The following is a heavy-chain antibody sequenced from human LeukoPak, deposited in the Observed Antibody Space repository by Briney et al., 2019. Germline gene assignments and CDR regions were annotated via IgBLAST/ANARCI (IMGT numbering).Heavy chain of an antibody. V-gene: IGHV4-39*07. CDR1: GGSITNTIYY. CDR3: AREWQYQFDY. D-gene: IGHD4-11*01. J-gene: IGHJ4*02. CDR2: VYHSGIT. Sequence: PSETLSLTCTVSGGSITNTIYYWAWIRQPPGEGLEWIGSVYHSGITYYTPSLKSRVSISVDTSKNQFSLKVTSVTAADTAVYYCAREWQYQFDYWGQGSLVTISS.